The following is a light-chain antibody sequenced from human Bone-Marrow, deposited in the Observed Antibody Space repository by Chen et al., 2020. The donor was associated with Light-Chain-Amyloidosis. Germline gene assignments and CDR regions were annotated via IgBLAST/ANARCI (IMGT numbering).Light chain of an antibody. V-gene: IGLV3-21*02. J-gene: IGLJ3*02. CDR2: DDS. CDR3: QVWDRSSDRPV. Sequence: SYVLTQPSSVSVAPGQTATLACGGNNIGSTSVHWYQQTPGQAPLQVVYDDSDRPSGIPERLSGPNSGNTATLTISRVEAGDEADYYCQVWDRSSDRPVFGGGTKLTVL. CDR1: NIGSTS.